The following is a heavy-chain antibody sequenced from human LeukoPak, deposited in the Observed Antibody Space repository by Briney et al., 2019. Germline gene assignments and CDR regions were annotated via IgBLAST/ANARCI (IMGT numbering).Heavy chain of an antibody. CDR2: IYYSGSP. V-gene: IGHV4-39*01. J-gene: IGHJ3*02. D-gene: IGHD6-19*01. CDR3: ARHKYSSGWPPEGAFDI. CDR1: GGSISSSSYY. Sequence: SETLSLTCTVSGGSISSSSYYWGWIRQPPGKGLEWIGSIYYSGSPYYNPSLKSQVTISVDTSKKQFSLKLSSVTAADTAVYYRARHKYSSGWPPEGAFDIWGQGTMVTVSS.